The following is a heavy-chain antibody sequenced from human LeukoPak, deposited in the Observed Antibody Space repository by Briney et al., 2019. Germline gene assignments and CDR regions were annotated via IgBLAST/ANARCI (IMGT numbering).Heavy chain of an antibody. CDR3: ARAGQNNWFDT. CDR1: GFSFSDYY. J-gene: IGHJ5*02. Sequence: GGSLRLSCAGSGFSFSDYYMTWVRQAPGKGLEWLSFLSGSREIIYYADSVKGRFTISRDNAEKSLYLQMSSLRAEDTAVYYCARAGQNNWFDTWGQGILVTVSS. CDR2: LSGSREII. V-gene: IGHV3-11*01.